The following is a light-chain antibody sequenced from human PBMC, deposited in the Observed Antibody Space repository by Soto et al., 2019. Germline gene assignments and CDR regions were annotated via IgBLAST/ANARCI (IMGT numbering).Light chain of an antibody. V-gene: IGKV1-13*02. Sequence: AMXXTQSXXXMAAXVXDXVTITCRASQGINSALAWYQQKPGKAPKLLIYDASSLESVVPSRFTGSGSGTDFTLTISSLQPVDFATYYCHQFTSYPHSFGXGT. J-gene: IGKJ3*01. CDR1: QGINSA. CDR2: DAS. CDR3: HQFTSYPHS.